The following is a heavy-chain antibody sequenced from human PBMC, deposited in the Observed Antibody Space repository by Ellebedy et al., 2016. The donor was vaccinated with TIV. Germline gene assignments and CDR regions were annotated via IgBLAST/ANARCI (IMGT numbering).Heavy chain of an antibody. D-gene: IGHD5-18*01. Sequence: MPGGSLRLSCKASGGTFSSYALNWVRQAPGQGLEWMGRIIPILGIANYAQKFQDRVTIIADKSTSTAFMELSSLRSEDTAVYYCARTHTAMLEYNYGMDVWGQGTTVTVSS. V-gene: IGHV1-69*04. J-gene: IGHJ6*02. CDR3: ARTHTAMLEYNYGMDV. CDR2: IIPILGIA. CDR1: GGTFSSYA.